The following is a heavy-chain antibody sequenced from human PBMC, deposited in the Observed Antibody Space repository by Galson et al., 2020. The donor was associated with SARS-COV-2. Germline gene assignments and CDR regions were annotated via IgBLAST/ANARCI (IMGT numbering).Heavy chain of an antibody. CDR1: GFTFSGYG. Sequence: GGSLRLSCAASGFTFSGYGMHWVRQAPGRGLEWVAHISYDGVNKYYADSMKGRFTISRDNSKNTVYLQMNSLRAEDTAVYSCVRDDQDGLVDYWGQGTLVTVSS. CDR3: VRDDQDGLVDY. J-gene: IGHJ4*02. CDR2: ISYDGVNK. D-gene: IGHD2-15*01. V-gene: IGHV3-33*01.